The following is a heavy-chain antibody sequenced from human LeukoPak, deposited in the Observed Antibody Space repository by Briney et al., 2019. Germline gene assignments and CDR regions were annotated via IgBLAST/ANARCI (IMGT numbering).Heavy chain of an antibody. CDR3: AKDESENIFDY. Sequence: PGGSLRLSCAASGFTFSSYWMSWVRQAPGKGLEWVANIKQDGSEKYYVDSVKGRFTISRDNSKNTLYLQMNSLRAEDTAVYYCAKDESENIFDYWGQGTLVTVSS. J-gene: IGHJ4*02. CDR1: GFTFSSYW. CDR2: IKQDGSEK. V-gene: IGHV3-7*01.